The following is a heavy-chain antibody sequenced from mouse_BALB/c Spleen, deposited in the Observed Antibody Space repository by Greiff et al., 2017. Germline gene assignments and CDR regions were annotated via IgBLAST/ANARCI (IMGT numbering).Heavy chain of an antibody. CDR1: GFSFTSYG. J-gene: IGHJ1*01. CDR3: AGDDQDRVDPVGV. D-gene: IGHD1-1*01. Sequence: VKLVESGPGLVAPSQCLSITCTVSGFSFTSYGVPWVRQPPGKGLEWLGVIWAGGSTNYNSALMSRLSISKDNSKSQVFLKMNSLQTDDTAMYYGAGDDQDRVDPVGVWGAGTTVTVSS. V-gene: IGHV2-9*02. CDR2: IWAGGST.